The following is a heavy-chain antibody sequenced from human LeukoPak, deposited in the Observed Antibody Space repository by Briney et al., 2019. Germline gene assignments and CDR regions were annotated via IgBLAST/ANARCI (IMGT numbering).Heavy chain of an antibody. D-gene: IGHD3-9*01. J-gene: IGHJ5*02. V-gene: IGHV1-69*01. CDR2: IIPILGTA. CDR1: GDTFSSYA. Sequence: GSSVKVSCKASGDTFSSYAISWVRQAPGQGLEWMGGIIPILGTANYAQKFQGRVTITADESTSTAYMELSSLRSEDTAVYYCARDRPPPPLYYDILGFDPWGQGTLVTVSS. CDR3: ARDRPPPPLYYDILGFDP.